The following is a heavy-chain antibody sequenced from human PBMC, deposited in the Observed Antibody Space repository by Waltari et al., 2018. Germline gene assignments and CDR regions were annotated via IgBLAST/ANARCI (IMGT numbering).Heavy chain of an antibody. D-gene: IGHD3-22*01. V-gene: IGHV4-30-4*08. CDR1: GGSISSGDYY. CDR3: ARTYDSSGYYYPDAFDI. Sequence: QVQLQESGPGLVKPSQTLSLTCTVSGGSISSGDYYWSWIRQPPGKGLEWIGYIYYSGSTYYNPSLKSRVTISVDTSKNQFSLKLSSVTAADTAVYYCARTYDSSGYYYPDAFDIWGQGTMVTVS. CDR2: IYYSGST. J-gene: IGHJ3*02.